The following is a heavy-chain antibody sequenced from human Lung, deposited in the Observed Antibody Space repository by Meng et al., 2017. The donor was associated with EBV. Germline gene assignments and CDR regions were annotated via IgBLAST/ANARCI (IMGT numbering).Heavy chain of an antibody. Sequence: QVRVVHSGAEVKKPGAPVKVSCKSSEYTVNDYWIHWLRQAPGQGPEWMGRVSPNSADTNYAQKFQGRVTMTRDTSINTAYMQLTSLTSDDTAVYYCGRAVGGSYDWGRFDPWGQGTLVTVSS. CDR2: VSPNSADT. V-gene: IGHV1-2*06. D-gene: IGHD3-16*01. CDR1: EYTVNDYW. J-gene: IGHJ5*02. CDR3: GRAVGGSYDWGRFDP.